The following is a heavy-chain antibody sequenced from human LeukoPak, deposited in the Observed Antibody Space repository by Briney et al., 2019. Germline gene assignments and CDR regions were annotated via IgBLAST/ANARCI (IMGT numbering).Heavy chain of an antibody. D-gene: IGHD6-19*01. Sequence: GRSLRLSCAVSGFAFSDYGMHWVRQAPGKGLEWLAVISYGGSNAYYADSVKGRFTISRDNSKNTLSLQMNSLRAEDTAVYYCAKSNSGWYVPPSDWGQGTLVSVSS. V-gene: IGHV3-30*18. CDR3: AKSNSGWYVPPSD. CDR2: ISYGGSNA. J-gene: IGHJ4*02. CDR1: GFAFSDYG.